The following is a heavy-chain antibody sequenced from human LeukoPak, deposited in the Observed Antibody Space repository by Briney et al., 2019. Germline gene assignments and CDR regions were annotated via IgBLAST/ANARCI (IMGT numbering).Heavy chain of an antibody. V-gene: IGHV4-59*08. J-gene: IGHJ4*02. CDR3: ARASGIAHSFDY. D-gene: IGHD1-26*01. Sequence: PSETLSLTCTVSGGSISSYYWSWIRQPPGKGLEWIGYIYYSGSTNYNPSLKSRVTISVDTSKNQFSLKLSSVTAADTAVYYCARASGIAHSFDYWGQGTLVTVCS. CDR1: GGSISSYY. CDR2: IYYSGST.